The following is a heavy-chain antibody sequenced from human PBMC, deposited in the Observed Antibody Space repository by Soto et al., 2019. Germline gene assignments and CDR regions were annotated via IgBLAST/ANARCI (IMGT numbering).Heavy chain of an antibody. CDR2: VYGSDDK. J-gene: IGHJ4*02. CDR3: VRRYDPYYFDY. D-gene: IGHD1-1*01. Sequence: QITLQESGPTLVKPTQTLTLTCTFSGFSLTTSAVAVGWIRQPPGKALEWLAIVYGSDDKYYSPSLKSRLTSTKDNSNNPVVLTLTDMGPVDTATYSCVRRYDPYYFDYWGQGSLVTVSS. V-gene: IGHV2-5*01. CDR1: GFSLTTSAVA.